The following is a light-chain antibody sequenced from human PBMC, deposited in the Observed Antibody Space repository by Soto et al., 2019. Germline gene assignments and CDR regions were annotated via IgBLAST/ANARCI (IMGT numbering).Light chain of an antibody. CDR1: SSDVGSYHL. CDR2: EVT. V-gene: IGLV2-23*02. Sequence: QSALTQPASVSGSPGQSITISCTGTSSDVGSYHLVSWYQQHPGKAPKLMIYEVTKRPSGVSNRFSGSKSGNTASLTISGLQAEDEADYYCCSYAGSSTVVVFGGGTKLTVL. J-gene: IGLJ2*01. CDR3: CSYAGSSTVVV.